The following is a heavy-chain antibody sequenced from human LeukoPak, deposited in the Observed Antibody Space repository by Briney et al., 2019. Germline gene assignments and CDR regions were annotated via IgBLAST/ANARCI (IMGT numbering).Heavy chain of an antibody. CDR2: ISSSSSYI. J-gene: IGHJ6*03. CDR3: ARGSDGYSSSWYWGYYYYYMDV. Sequence: GGSLRLSCAASGFTFSSYSMNWVRQAPGKGLEWVSSISSSSSYIYYADSVKGRFTISGDNAKNSLYLQMNSLRAEDTAVYYCARGSDGYSSSWYWGYYYYYMDVWGKGTTVTVSS. V-gene: IGHV3-21*01. CDR1: GFTFSSYS. D-gene: IGHD6-13*01.